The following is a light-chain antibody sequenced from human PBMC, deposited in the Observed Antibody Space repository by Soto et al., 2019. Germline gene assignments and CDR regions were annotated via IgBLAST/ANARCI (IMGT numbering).Light chain of an antibody. V-gene: IGLV2-14*01. CDR2: EVS. CDR3: RSYTSSSALG. J-gene: IGLJ2*01. CDR1: SSDVGGYNY. Sequence: QSVLTQPASVSGSPGQSIPISCTGTSSDVGGYNYVSWYQQHPGKAPKLMIYEVSNRPSGVSNSFSGSKSGNTASLTISGLKAEDEADYYCRSYTSSSALGFGGGTKLTVL.